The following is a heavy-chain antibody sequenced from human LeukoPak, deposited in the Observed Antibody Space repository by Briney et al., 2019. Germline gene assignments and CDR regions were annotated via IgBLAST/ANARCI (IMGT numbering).Heavy chain of an antibody. CDR3: ARELIAVAGLNWFDP. J-gene: IGHJ5*02. CDR2: INPNSGGT. V-gene: IGHV1-2*02. D-gene: IGHD6-19*01. Sequence: GASVKVSFKASGYTFTGYYMHWVRQAPGQGLEWMGWINPNSGGTNYAQKFQGRVTMTRDTSISTAYMELSRLRSDDTAVYYCARELIAVAGLNWFDPWGQGTLVTVSS. CDR1: GYTFTGYY.